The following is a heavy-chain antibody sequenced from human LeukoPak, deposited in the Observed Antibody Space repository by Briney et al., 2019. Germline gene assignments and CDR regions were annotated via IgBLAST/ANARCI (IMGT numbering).Heavy chain of an antibody. CDR1: GFTFSSYS. V-gene: IGHV3-48*01. J-gene: IGHJ4*02. Sequence: PGGSLRLSCAASGFTFSSYSMNWVRQAPGKGLEWVSYISSSSSTIYYADSVKGRFTISRDNAKNSLYLQMNSLRAEDTAVYYCARGRYSGSYLLDYWGQGTLVTVSS. CDR3: ARGRYSGSYLLDY. D-gene: IGHD1-26*01. CDR2: ISSSSSTI.